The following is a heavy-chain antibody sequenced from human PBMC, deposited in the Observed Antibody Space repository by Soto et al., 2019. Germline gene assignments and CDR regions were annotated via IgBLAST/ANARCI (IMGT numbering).Heavy chain of an antibody. D-gene: IGHD5-12*01. Sequence: GASVKVSCKASGYTFTSYAMHWVRQAPGQRLEWMGWINAGNGNTKYSQKFQGRVTITRDTSASTAYMELSSLRSEDTAVYYCARDTATMMYYYGMDVWGQGATVTVS. CDR2: INAGNGNT. CDR1: GYTFTSYA. V-gene: IGHV1-3*01. CDR3: ARDTATMMYYYGMDV. J-gene: IGHJ6*02.